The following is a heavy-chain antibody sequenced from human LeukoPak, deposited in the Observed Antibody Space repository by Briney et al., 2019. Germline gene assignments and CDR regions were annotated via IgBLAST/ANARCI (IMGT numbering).Heavy chain of an antibody. V-gene: IGHV3-21*01. D-gene: IGHD6-19*01. CDR3: ASGSGWLVDD. CDR2: INSQSNYI. Sequence: PGGSLRLSCATSGFIFSSYNMHWVRQAPRKGLEWVSSINSQSNYIHYADSVKGRFTISRDNAKNSLYLQMNSLRAEDTAVYYCASGSGWLVDDWGQGTLVTVSS. J-gene: IGHJ4*02. CDR1: GFIFSSYN.